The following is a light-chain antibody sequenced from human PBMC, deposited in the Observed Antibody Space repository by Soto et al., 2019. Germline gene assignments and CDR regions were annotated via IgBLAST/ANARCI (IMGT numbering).Light chain of an antibody. CDR2: DVT. CDR3: CSYAGAYTLWV. CDR1: SSDVGGYNF. V-gene: IGLV2-11*01. Sequence: QSVLTQPRSVSGSPGQSVTISCTGTSSDVGGYNFVSWYHQYPGKAPKLIVYDVTKRPSGVPDRFSGSKSGNTASLTISGLQAEDEADYYCCSYAGAYTLWVFGGGTKRPVL. J-gene: IGLJ3*02.